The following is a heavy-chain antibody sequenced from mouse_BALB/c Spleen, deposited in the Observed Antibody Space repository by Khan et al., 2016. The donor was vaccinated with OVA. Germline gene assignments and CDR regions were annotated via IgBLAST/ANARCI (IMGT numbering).Heavy chain of an antibody. CDR2: IYPGSANA. V-gene: IGHV1-84*02. CDR3: AGGFDF. CDR1: GYTFTDYY. J-gene: IGHJ2*01. Sequence: QVQLKESGPELVKPGASVKISCKASGYTFTDYYINWVKQKPGQGLEWIGWIYPGSANAKYNEKFKGKATLTVDTSSSTAFMQLSSLTSEDTAVYFRAGGFDFWGQGTTLTVSS.